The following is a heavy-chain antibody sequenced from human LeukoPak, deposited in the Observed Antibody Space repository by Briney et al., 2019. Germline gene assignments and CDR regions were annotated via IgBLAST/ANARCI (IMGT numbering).Heavy chain of an antibody. CDR3: ARPKFNYGTRYFDY. J-gene: IGHJ4*02. CDR1: GGSISSSLYY. V-gene: IGHV4-39*01. Sequence: SETLSLTCTVSGGSISSSLYYWGWIRQPPGKGLERIGSIYYSGITYYNPSLKSRITISVDTSNNQFSLKLSSVTAADTAVYYCARPKFNYGTRYFDYWGQGTLVTVSS. D-gene: IGHD1-14*01. CDR2: IYYSGIT.